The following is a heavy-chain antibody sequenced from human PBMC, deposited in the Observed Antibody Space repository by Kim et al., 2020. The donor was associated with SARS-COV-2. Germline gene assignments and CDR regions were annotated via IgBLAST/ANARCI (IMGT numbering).Heavy chain of an antibody. Sequence: GGSLRLSCAASGFTFTTYGFHWVRQAPGKGLEWVAAISDDGINLYYGDSVKGRFTISRDDSRNTVHLQMNSLTVEDMALYYCVRDLSGSWTVDYWGRGTLVPVPP. V-gene: IGHV3-30*19. CDR3: VRDLSGSWTVDY. J-gene: IGHJ4*02. D-gene: IGHD3-10*01. CDR2: ISDDGINL. CDR1: GFTFTTYG.